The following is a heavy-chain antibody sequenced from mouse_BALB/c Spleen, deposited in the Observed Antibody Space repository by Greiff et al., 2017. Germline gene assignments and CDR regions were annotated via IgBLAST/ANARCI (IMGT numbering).Heavy chain of an antibody. CDR1: GYTFTSYW. J-gene: IGHJ3*01. CDR2: IYPGSGST. Sequence: LKQPGSELVRPGASVKLSCKASGYTFTSYWMHWVKQRPGQGLEWIGNIYPGSGSTNYDEKFKSKATLTVDTSSSTAYMQLSSLTSEDSAVYYCTREGYDYAWFAYWGQGTLVTVSA. D-gene: IGHD2-4*01. V-gene: IGHV1S22*01. CDR3: TREGYDYAWFAY.